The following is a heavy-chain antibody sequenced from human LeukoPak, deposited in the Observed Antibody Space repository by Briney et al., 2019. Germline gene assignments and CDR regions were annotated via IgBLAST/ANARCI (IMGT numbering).Heavy chain of an antibody. D-gene: IGHD5-12*01. CDR1: GGSISSYY. CDR3: AREVAMKYADAFDI. CDR2: IYYSGST. J-gene: IGHJ3*02. Sequence: SETLSLTCTVSGGSISSYYWSWIRQPPGKGLEWIGYIYYSGSTNYNPSLKSRVTISVDTSKNQFSLKLSSVTAADTAVYYCAREVAMKYADAFDIWGQGTMVTVSS. V-gene: IGHV4-59*01.